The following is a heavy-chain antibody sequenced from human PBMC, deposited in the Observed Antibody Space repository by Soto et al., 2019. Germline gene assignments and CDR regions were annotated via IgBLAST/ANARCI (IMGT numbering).Heavy chain of an antibody. CDR3: AQDRPGWQWDSDY. D-gene: IGHD1-26*01. CDR2: ISGSGGST. Sequence: EVQLLESGGGLVQPGGSLRLSCAASGFTFSSYDMSWVRQAPGEGLEWVSAISGSGGSTYYADSVKGRFTISRDNSKNTLYLQMNSLRAEDTAVYYCAQDRPGWQWDSDYWGQGTLVTVSS. J-gene: IGHJ4*02. CDR1: GFTFSSYD. V-gene: IGHV3-23*01.